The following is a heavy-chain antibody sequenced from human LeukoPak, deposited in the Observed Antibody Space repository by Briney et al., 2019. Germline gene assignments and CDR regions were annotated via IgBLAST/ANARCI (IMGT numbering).Heavy chain of an antibody. CDR1: GGTFSSYA. CDR3: ARGPRGYSGYDLYYFDY. D-gene: IGHD5-12*01. Sequence: SVKVSCKASGGTFSSYAISWVRQAPGQGLEWMGGIIPIFGTANYAQKFQGSVTITTDESTSTAYMELSSLRSEDTAVYYCARGPRGYSGYDLYYFDYWGQGTLVTVSS. V-gene: IGHV1-69*05. CDR2: IIPIFGTA. J-gene: IGHJ4*02.